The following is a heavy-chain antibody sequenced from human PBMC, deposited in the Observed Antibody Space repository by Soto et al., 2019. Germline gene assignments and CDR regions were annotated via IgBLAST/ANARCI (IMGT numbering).Heavy chain of an antibody. CDR3: ARDNFCISTSCYSRYYYGMDV. CDR2: ISSSSSYI. V-gene: IGHV3-21*01. CDR1: GFTFSSYS. J-gene: IGHJ6*02. Sequence: EVQLVESGGGLVKPGGSLRLSCAASGFTFSSYSMNWVRQAPGKGLEWVSSISSSSSYIYYADSVKGRFTISRDNAKNSLYLQMNSLGAEDTAVYYCARDNFCISTSCYSRYYYGMDVWGQGTTVTVSS. D-gene: IGHD2-2*02.